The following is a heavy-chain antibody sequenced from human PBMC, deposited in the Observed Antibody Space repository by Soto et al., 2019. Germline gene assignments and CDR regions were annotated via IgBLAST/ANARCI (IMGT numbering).Heavy chain of an antibody. V-gene: IGHV3-23*01. J-gene: IGHJ6*02. CDR2: ISGSGGST. CDR1: GFTLSSYA. Sequence: HPGGSVRLYCASYGFTLSSYAMIWFRQAPGKGLEWVSAISGSGGSTYYADSVKGRFTISRDNSKNTLYLQMNSLRAEDTAVYYCAKDPYDFWSGYTGMDVWGQGTTVTVSS. CDR3: AKDPYDFWSGYTGMDV. D-gene: IGHD3-3*01.